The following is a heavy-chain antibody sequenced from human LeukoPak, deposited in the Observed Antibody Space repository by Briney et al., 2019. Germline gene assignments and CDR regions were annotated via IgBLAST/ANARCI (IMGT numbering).Heavy chain of an antibody. J-gene: IGHJ5*02. CDR2: IYPGDSDT. CDR3: AGTGAAGMYNWLDP. Sequence: GESLRISCKASGYTFATYWIAWVRQMPGKGLEWMGIIYPGDSDTRYSPSFQGHVTISADRSISTAYLQWSSLRASDTAMYYCAGTGAAGMYNWLDPWGQGTLVTVSS. D-gene: IGHD6-13*01. V-gene: IGHV5-51*01. CDR1: GYTFATYW.